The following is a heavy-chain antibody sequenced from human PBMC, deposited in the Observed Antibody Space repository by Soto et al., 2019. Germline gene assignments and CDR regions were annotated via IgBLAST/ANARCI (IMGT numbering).Heavy chain of an antibody. J-gene: IGHJ5*02. Sequence: QVQLQQWGAGLLKPSETLSLTCAVYGGSFSGYYWSWIRQPPGKGLEWIGEINHSGSTNYNPSLXSXVXLSVDTSKNQFSLTLSSVTAADTAVYYCASRSAAGPWGQGTLVTVSS. V-gene: IGHV4-34*01. CDR1: GGSFSGYY. D-gene: IGHD6-25*01. CDR3: ASRSAAGP. CDR2: INHSGST.